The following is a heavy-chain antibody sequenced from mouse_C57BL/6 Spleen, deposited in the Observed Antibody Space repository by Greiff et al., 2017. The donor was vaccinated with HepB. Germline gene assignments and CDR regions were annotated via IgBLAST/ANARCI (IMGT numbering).Heavy chain of an antibody. CDR2: IWTGGGT. CDR3: AGAGGSSSWFAD. J-gene: IGHJ3*01. V-gene: IGHV2-9-1*01. Sequence: VKLMESGPGLVAPSQSLSITCTVSGFSLTSYAISWVGQPPGKGLEWLGVIWTGGGTNYNSALKSRLSISKDNSKSQVFLKMNSLQTDDTARYDCAGAGGSSSWFADWGHGAMVTVAA. CDR1: GFSLTSYA. D-gene: IGHD1-1*01.